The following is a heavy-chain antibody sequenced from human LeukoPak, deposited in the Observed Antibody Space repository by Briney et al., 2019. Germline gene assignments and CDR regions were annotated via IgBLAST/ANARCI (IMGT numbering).Heavy chain of an antibody. CDR1: GGYISSYY. Sequence: SETLSLTCSVYGGYISSYYWSWIRQPAGKGLEWIGRIYTSGSTSGSTSYNPSLKSRVTMSVDTSKNQFSLKLISVTAADTAVYYCAREYYDFWSGYYTNVYYFDYWGQGTLVTVSS. CDR3: AREYYDFWSGYYTNVYYFDY. V-gene: IGHV4-4*07. CDR2: IYTSGSTSGST. J-gene: IGHJ4*02. D-gene: IGHD3-3*01.